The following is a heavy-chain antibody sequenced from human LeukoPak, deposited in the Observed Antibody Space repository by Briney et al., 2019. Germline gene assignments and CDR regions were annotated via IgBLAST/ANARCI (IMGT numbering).Heavy chain of an antibody. J-gene: IGHJ4*02. CDR3: ARVAYSSSWYLFDY. V-gene: IGHV1-2*02. CDR2: INPNSGGT. Sequence: ASVKVSCKASGYTFTGYYMHWVRQAPGQGLEWMGWINPNSGGTNYAQKFQGRVTMTRDTSISTAYMELSRLRSDDTAVYSCARVAYSSSWYLFDYWGQGTLVTVS. CDR1: GYTFTGYY. D-gene: IGHD6-13*01.